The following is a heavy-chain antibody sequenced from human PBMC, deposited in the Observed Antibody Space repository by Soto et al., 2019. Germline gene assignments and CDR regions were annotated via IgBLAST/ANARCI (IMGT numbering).Heavy chain of an antibody. CDR1: GFTFNKYG. Sequence: PGGSLRLSCAVSGFTFNKYGMHWVRQAPGKGLEWVAIISYDGSNKYYADSVRGRFTISRDNSKNTLYLQMNSLRAEDTAVYYCAKVPYCIGGSCYPDYYYGMDVWGQGTTVTVSS. CDR2: ISYDGSNK. V-gene: IGHV3-30*18. D-gene: IGHD2-15*01. J-gene: IGHJ6*02. CDR3: AKVPYCIGGSCYPDYYYGMDV.